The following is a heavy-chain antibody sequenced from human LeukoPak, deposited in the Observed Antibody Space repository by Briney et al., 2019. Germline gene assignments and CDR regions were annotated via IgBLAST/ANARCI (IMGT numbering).Heavy chain of an antibody. CDR2: VSYDGTNK. CDR1: GFTFNSYA. CDR3: AREHHYRSGSYSLWRY. V-gene: IGHV3-30-3*01. J-gene: IGHJ4*02. D-gene: IGHD3-10*01. Sequence: GGSLRLSCAASGFTFNSYAMHWVRQAPGKGLEWVTVVSYDGTNKYYADSVKGRFTISRDNSENILYLEMNSLRAEDTAVYYCAREHHYRSGSYSLWRYWGQGTLVTVSS.